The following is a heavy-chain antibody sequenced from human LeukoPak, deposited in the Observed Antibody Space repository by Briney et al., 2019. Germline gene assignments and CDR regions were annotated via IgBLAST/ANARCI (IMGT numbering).Heavy chain of an antibody. CDR1: GGSFSGYY. CDR2: INHSGST. J-gene: IGHJ6*02. D-gene: IGHD1-26*01. Sequence: SKTLSLTCAVYGGSFSGYYWSWIRQPPGKGLEWIGEINHSGSTNYNPSLKSRVTISVDTSKNQFSLKLSSVTAADTAVYYCARVPFHPYSGSYYYYYGMDVWGQGTTVTVSS. V-gene: IGHV4-34*01. CDR3: ARVPFHPYSGSYYYYYGMDV.